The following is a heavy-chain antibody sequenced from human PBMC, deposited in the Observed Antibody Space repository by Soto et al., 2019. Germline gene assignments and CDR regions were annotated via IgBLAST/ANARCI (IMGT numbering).Heavy chain of an antibody. Sequence: QVQLQASGPGLVKPSETLSLTCSVSNGSISSGYWTWIRQPPGKGLEWIGYIYYGGSINYNPSLKSRVIISVDTAKTQFSLSLSSVPAADTAVYYCTGAYYDISGYSLDPWGQGTAVTVSS. CDR1: NGSISSGY. V-gene: IGHV4-59*01. D-gene: IGHD3-22*01. CDR2: IYYGGSI. J-gene: IGHJ5*02. CDR3: TGAYYDISGYSLDP.